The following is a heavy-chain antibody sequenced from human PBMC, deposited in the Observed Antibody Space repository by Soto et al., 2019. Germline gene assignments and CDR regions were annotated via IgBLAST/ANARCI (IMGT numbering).Heavy chain of an antibody. V-gene: IGHV4-4*02. Sequence: QVQLQESGPGLVKPSGTLSLTCAVSRGSISSINWWSWVRQPPGKGLEWIGEIYHSGSTNYNPSRKSRVTISVDKSKNQFSLKLSSLTAADTAVYYCARGAGDSGMVGWFDPWGQGTLVTVSS. J-gene: IGHJ5*02. D-gene: IGHD2-21*02. CDR3: ARGAGDSGMVGWFDP. CDR1: RGSISSINW. CDR2: IYHSGST.